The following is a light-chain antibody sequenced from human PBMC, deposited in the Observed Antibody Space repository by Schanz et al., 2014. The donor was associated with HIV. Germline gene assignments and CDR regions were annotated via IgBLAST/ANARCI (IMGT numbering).Light chain of an antibody. V-gene: IGKV3D-20*02. CDR2: GAS. CDR1: QSVSSSY. CDR3: QQRSSWPLFT. Sequence: EIVLTQSPATLSVSPGERATLSCRASQSVSSSYLAWYQQKVGQTPRLLIYGASIRASGIPDRFTGSGSGRDFTLTISSLEPEDFAVYYCQQRSSWPLFTFGQGTKLEIK. J-gene: IGKJ2*01.